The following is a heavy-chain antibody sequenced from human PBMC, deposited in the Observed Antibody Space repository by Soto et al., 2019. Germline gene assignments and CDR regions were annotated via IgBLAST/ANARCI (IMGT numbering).Heavy chain of an antibody. CDR2: IIPIFGTA. Sequence: QVQLVQSEAEVKKPGSSVKVSCKASGGTFSSYAISWVRQAPGQGLEWMGGIIPIFGTANYAQKFQGRVTITADESTSTAYMELSSLRSEDTAVYYCASTDCTIGVCYIIGGNWGQGTLVTVSS. CDR3: ASTDCTIGVCYIIGGN. CDR1: GGTFSSYA. D-gene: IGHD2-8*01. J-gene: IGHJ4*02. V-gene: IGHV1-69*12.